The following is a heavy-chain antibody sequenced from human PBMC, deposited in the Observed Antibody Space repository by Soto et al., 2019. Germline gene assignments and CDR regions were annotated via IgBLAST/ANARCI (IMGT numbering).Heavy chain of an antibody. D-gene: IGHD6-19*01. CDR2: ISYDGSNK. CDR1: GFTFSTYG. Sequence: QVQLVESGGGVVQPGRSLRLSCAASGFTFSTYGMHWVRQAPGKGLEWVAVISYDGSNKYYADSVKGRFTISRDNSKNTLYVQMNSLRAEDTAVYHCAKRYISGWYYFDYWGQGTLVTVSS. CDR3: AKRYISGWYYFDY. J-gene: IGHJ4*02. V-gene: IGHV3-30*18.